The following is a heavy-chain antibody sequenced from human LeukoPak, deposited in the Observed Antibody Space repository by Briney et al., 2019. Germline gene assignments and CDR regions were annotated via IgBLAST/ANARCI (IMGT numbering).Heavy chain of an antibody. CDR2: IYHSGST. CDR3: AKYSSSPHFDS. V-gene: IGHV4-38-2*01. D-gene: IGHD6-6*01. CDR1: GYSISSGYY. Sequence: SETLSLTCAVSGYSISSGYYWGWIRQPPGKGLEWIGSIYHSGSTYYNPSLKSRVTISVDPSKNQFSLKPSSVTAADTAVYYCAKYSSSPHFDSWGQGTLVTVSS. J-gene: IGHJ4*02.